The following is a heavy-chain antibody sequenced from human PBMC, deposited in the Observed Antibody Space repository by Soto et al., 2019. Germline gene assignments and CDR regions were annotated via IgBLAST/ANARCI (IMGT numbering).Heavy chain of an antibody. CDR1: GYFFTSHY. D-gene: IGHD3-10*01. CDR3: AREVTYGGGSFSLGL. J-gene: IGHJ4*02. CDR2: INPNNGDT. Sequence: QVQLVQSGAEVEKPGASVKVSCKTSGYFFTSHYIHWVRLAPGRGLEWMGWINPNNGDTNTPQKFQGRVTMTSDTSISTAYMEMSGLRSDDTALYYCAREVTYGGGSFSLGLWGQGTLVTVSS. V-gene: IGHV1-2*02.